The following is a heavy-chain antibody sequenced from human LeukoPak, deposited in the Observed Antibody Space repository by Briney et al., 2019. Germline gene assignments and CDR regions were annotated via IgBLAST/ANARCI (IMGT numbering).Heavy chain of an antibody. CDR2: IYYSGST. Sequence: SETLSLTCTVSGGSIRSSSYYWGWIRRAPGKGLEWIGSIYYSGSTNYKPSLRSRVTISVDTSKNQFSLKLSSVTAADTAVYYCARHAGSYYTYNFDYWGQGTLVTVSS. D-gene: IGHD3-22*01. CDR1: GGSIRSSSYY. CDR3: ARHAGSYYTYNFDY. V-gene: IGHV4-39*01. J-gene: IGHJ4*02.